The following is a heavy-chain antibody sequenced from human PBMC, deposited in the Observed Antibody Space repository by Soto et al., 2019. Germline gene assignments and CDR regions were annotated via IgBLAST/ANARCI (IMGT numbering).Heavy chain of an antibody. D-gene: IGHD6-13*01. V-gene: IGHV3-23*01. CDR1: GFTFSSYA. J-gene: IGHJ4*02. Sequence: EVQLLESGGGLVQPGGSLRLSCAASGFTFSSYAMSWVRQAPGKGLEWVSAISGSGGSTYYADSVKGRFTISRDNSKNTLYLKMNSLRAEDTSVYYCAKVGEVAGAAAGFFDYWGQGTLVTVSS. CDR3: AKVGEVAGAAAGFFDY. CDR2: ISGSGGST.